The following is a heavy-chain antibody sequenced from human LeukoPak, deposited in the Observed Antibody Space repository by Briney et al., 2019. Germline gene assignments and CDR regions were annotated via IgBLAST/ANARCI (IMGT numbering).Heavy chain of an antibody. D-gene: IGHD3-22*01. Sequence: GGSLRLSCAASGFTFSSYSMNWVRQAPGKGLEWVSSISSSSSYIYYADSVKGRFTISRDNAKNSLYLQMNSLRAEDTAVYYCARAEYYYDSSGHPTHWGQGTLVTVSS. J-gene: IGHJ4*02. CDR1: GFTFSSYS. V-gene: IGHV3-21*01. CDR3: ARAEYYYDSSGHPTH. CDR2: ISSSSSYI.